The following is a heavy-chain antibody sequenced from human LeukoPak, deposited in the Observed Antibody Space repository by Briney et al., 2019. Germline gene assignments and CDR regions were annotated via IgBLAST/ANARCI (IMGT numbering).Heavy chain of an antibody. D-gene: IGHD3-10*01. CDR3: AKIGVIGNWYYDV. CDR2: ISSSGSTI. Sequence: GGSLSQSCAASGFTFSSYEMNWVRQAPGEGLEWVSYISSSGSTIYYADSVKGRFTISRDNSKNTLYLQMNSLRAGDTAIYHCAKIGVIGNWYYDVWGRDTLVTVSS. V-gene: IGHV3-48*03. CDR1: GFTFSSYE. J-gene: IGHJ2*01.